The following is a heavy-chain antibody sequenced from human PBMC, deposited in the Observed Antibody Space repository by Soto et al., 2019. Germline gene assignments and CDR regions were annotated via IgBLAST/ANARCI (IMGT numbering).Heavy chain of an antibody. CDR1: GFTFSSYD. CDR2: IWYDGSNK. CDR3: ARDSYYDSSGYYRPYYFDY. Sequence: PGGSLRLSCAASGFTFSSYDMHWVRQAPGKGLEWVAVIWYDGSNKYYADSVKGRFTISRDNSKNTLYLQMNSLRAEDTAVYYCARDSYYDSSGYYRPYYFDYWGQGTLVTVSS. D-gene: IGHD3-22*01. V-gene: IGHV3-33*01. J-gene: IGHJ4*02.